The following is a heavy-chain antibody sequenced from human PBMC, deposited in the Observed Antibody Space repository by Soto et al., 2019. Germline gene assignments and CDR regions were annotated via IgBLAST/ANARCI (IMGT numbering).Heavy chain of an antibody. CDR2: INPNSGGT. CDR1: GSTFTGYY. D-gene: IGHD1-26*01. J-gene: IGHJ4*02. Sequence: ASVKVSCKASGSTFTGYYMHWVRQAPGQGLEWMGWINPNSGGTNYAQKFQGWVTMTRDTSISTAYMELSRLRSDDTAVYYCAKVGNLGRWIQPLYSWGQGTLVTVSS. CDR3: AKVGNLGRWIQPLYS. V-gene: IGHV1-2*04.